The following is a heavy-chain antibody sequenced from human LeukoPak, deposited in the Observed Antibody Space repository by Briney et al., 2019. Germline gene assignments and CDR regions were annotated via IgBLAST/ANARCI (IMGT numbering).Heavy chain of an antibody. J-gene: IGHJ4*02. CDR2: IYYSGST. Sequence: SETLSLTCTVSGGSISSYYWSWIRQPPGKGLEWIGYIYYSGSTNYNPSLKSRVTISVNTCKNQFSLKLSSVTAADTAVYYCARGLTNWGSLYYFDYWGQGTLVTVSS. CDR1: GGSISSYY. V-gene: IGHV4-59*01. D-gene: IGHD7-27*01. CDR3: ARGLTNWGSLYYFDY.